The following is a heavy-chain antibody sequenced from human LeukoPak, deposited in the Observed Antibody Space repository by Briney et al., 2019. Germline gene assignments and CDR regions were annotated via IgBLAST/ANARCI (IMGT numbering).Heavy chain of an antibody. CDR2: IYYSGST. CDR1: GGSISSYY. D-gene: IGHD3-10*01. Sequence: SETLSLTCTVSGGSISSYYWSWIRQPPGKGLEWIGYIYYSGSTNYNPSLKSRVTISVDTSKNQFSLKLSSVTAADTAVYCCARVGSPDYYYYMDVWGKGTTVTISS. J-gene: IGHJ6*03. CDR3: ARVGSPDYYYYMDV. V-gene: IGHV4-59*01.